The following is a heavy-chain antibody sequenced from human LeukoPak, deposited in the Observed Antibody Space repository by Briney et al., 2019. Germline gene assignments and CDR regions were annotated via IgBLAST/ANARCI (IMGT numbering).Heavy chain of an antibody. CDR2: FDPEDGET. CDR1: GYTLTELS. D-gene: IGHD3-3*01. V-gene: IGHV1-24*01. CDR3: ATSFAIFGVVTRGWFDP. Sequence: ASVKVSCKVSGYTLTELSMHWVRQAPGKGLEWVGGFDPEDGETIYAQKFQGRVTMTEDTSTDTAYMELSSLRSEDTAVYYCATSFAIFGVVTRGWFDPWGQGTLVTVSS. J-gene: IGHJ5*02.